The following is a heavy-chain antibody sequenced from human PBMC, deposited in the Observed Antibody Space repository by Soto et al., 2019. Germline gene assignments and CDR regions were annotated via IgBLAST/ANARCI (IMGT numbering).Heavy chain of an antibody. CDR2: IGTAGDT. CDR1: GFTFSSYD. Sequence: EVQLVESGGGLVQPGGSLRLSCAASGFTFSSYDMHWVRQATGKGLEWVSAIGTAGDTYYPGSVKGRFTISRENAKNSLYLQMNSLRAGDTAVYYCARAVAGNYYYYYGMDVWGQGTTVTVSS. CDR3: ARAVAGNYYYYYGMDV. J-gene: IGHJ6*02. V-gene: IGHV3-13*04. D-gene: IGHD6-19*01.